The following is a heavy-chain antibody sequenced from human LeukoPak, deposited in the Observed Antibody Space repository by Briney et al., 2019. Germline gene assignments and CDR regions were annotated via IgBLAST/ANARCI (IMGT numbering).Heavy chain of an antibody. CDR3: ARDREGAILDDAFDI. CDR2: IKQDGSEK. CDR1: GFTFSSYW. J-gene: IGHJ3*02. Sequence: PGGSLRLSCAASGFTFSSYWMSWVRQAPGKGLEWVANIKQDGSEKYYADSVKGRFTISRDNAKNSLYLQMNSLRAEDTAVYYCARDREGAILDDAFDIWGQGTMVTVSS. V-gene: IGHV3-7*01. D-gene: IGHD1-26*01.